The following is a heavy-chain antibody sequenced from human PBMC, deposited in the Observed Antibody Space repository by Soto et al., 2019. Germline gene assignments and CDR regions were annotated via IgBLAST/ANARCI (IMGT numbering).Heavy chain of an antibody. J-gene: IGHJ4*02. Sequence: GGSLRLSCAASGFTFSSYAMSWVRQAPGKGLEWVSAISGSGGSTYYADSVKGRFTISRDNSKNTLYLQMNSLRAEDTAVYYCARVFYGDYGIDYWGQGTLVTVSS. D-gene: IGHD4-17*01. V-gene: IGHV3-23*01. CDR1: GFTFSSYA. CDR2: ISGSGGST. CDR3: ARVFYGDYGIDY.